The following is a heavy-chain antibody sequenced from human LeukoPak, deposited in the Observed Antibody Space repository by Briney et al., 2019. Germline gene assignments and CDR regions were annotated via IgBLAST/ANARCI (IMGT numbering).Heavy chain of an antibody. CDR1: GFTFSSHA. CDR3: AKDLNRGLPDY. J-gene: IGHJ4*02. V-gene: IGHV3-23*01. D-gene: IGHD2-21*01. CDR2: ISGSGDRT. Sequence: GGSLRLSCAASGFTFSSHAINWVRQAPGKGLEWVSLISGSGDRTYYADSVKGRFTISRDNSKNILSLQMSSLRAEDTAVYYCAKDLNRGLPDYWGQGTLVIVSS.